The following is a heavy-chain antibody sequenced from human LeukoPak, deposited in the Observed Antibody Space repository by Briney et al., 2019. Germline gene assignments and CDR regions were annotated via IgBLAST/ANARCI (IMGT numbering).Heavy chain of an antibody. Sequence: SETLSLTCTVSDGSISSYYWSWIRQPAGKGLEWIGRIYTSGSTNYNPSLKSRVTMSVDTSKNQFSLKLSSVTAADTAVYYCARFDPYYYDSSGSDAFDIWGQGTMVTVSS. V-gene: IGHV4-4*07. J-gene: IGHJ3*02. CDR1: DGSISSYY. CDR2: IYTSGST. CDR3: ARFDPYYYDSSGSDAFDI. D-gene: IGHD3-22*01.